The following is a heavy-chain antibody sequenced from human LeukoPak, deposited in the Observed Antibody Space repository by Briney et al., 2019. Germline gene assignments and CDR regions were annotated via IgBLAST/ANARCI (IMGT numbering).Heavy chain of an antibody. D-gene: IGHD3-22*01. J-gene: IGHJ4*02. CDR2: MSYSGST. CDR3: TRLAYYYDSSGYSPQFDY. V-gene: IGHV4-34*01. Sequence: PSETLSLTCAVYGGSFSGYYWSWIRQPPGKGLEWIGSMSYSGSTYYNPSLRGRVTISVDTSKNHFSLKLSSVTAADTAVYYCTRLAYYYDSSGYSPQFDYWGQGTLVTVSS. CDR1: GGSFSGYY.